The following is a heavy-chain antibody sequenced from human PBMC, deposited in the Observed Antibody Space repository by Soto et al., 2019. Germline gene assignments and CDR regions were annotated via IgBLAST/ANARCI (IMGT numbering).Heavy chain of an antibody. CDR1: GGSISSGGYY. V-gene: IGHV4-31*03. Sequence: QVQLQESGPGLVKPSQTLSLTCTVSGGSISSGGYYWSWISQHPGKGLEWIGYIYYSGSTYYNPSLKSRVTISVDTSKNQFSLKLSSVTAADTAVYYCARDVRYSYGYGAFDIWGQGTMVTVSS. CDR3: ARDVRYSYGYGAFDI. CDR2: IYYSGST. D-gene: IGHD5-18*01. J-gene: IGHJ3*02.